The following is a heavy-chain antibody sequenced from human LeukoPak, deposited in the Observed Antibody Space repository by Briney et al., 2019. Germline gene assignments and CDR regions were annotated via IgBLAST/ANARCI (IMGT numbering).Heavy chain of an antibody. CDR1: GGSISSSNW. Sequence: SGTLSLTCAVSGGSISSSNWWSWVRQPPGKGLEWIGEIYHSGSTNYNPSLKSRVTISVDTSKNQFSLKLSSVTAADTAVYYCARGHYDSSGHKSPFDYWGQGTLVTVSS. CDR3: ARGHYDSSGHKSPFDY. V-gene: IGHV4-4*02. D-gene: IGHD3-22*01. CDR2: IYHSGST. J-gene: IGHJ4*02.